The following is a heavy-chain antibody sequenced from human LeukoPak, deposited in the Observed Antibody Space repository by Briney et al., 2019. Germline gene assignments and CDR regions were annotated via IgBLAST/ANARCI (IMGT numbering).Heavy chain of an antibody. CDR2: IYPGDSDA. CDR1: GYRFTSYW. V-gene: IGHV5-51*01. CDR3: ARLGVGSSGNFDY. D-gene: IGHD1-26*01. Sequence: GESLKISWKGSGYRFTSYWIGWVRQIPGKGLEWVGIIYPGDSDARYSPSFQGQVTISADKSISTAYLQWSSLKASATAMYYCARLGVGSSGNFDYWGQGTLVTVSS. J-gene: IGHJ4*02.